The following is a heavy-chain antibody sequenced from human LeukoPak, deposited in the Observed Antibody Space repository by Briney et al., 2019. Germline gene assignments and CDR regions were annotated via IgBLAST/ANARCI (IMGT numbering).Heavy chain of an antibody. D-gene: IGHD5-18*01. Sequence: GESLKSSCKGSGYSFTRYWIGWVRQMPGKGLEWMGMIYPGDADTRYSPSFKGQVTISADKSISTAYLQWSRLKASDTAMYYCARRGYGYSQPDYWGQGTLVTVSS. CDR3: ARRGYGYSQPDY. CDR1: GYSFTRYW. V-gene: IGHV5-51*01. CDR2: IYPGDADT. J-gene: IGHJ4*02.